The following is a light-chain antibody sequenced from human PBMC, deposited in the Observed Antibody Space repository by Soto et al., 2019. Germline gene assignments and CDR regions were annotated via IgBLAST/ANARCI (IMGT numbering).Light chain of an antibody. V-gene: IGKV3-15*01. CDR3: QRYGVRPRT. Sequence: EIGLTQSSATLSVSPGDRATLSCRASQYIGSAVAWYHQRSGQAPRLLIFDASVRVPTTPARFSGSVSGTEFTLTISSLESEDFAVYFCQRYGVRPRTFGQGAKVDI. J-gene: IGKJ1*01. CDR2: DAS. CDR1: QYIGSA.